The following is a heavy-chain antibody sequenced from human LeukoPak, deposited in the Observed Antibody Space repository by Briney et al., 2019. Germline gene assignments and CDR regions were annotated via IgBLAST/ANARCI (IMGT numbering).Heavy chain of an antibody. Sequence: LETLSLTCAVYGGSFSGYYWSWIRQPPGKGLEWIGEINHSGSTNYNPSLKSRATISVDTSKNQFSLKLSSVTAADTAVYYCARGPRSSGWYVNYWGQGTLVTVSS. J-gene: IGHJ4*02. CDR3: ARGPRSSGWYVNY. V-gene: IGHV4-34*01. CDR1: GGSFSGYY. CDR2: INHSGST. D-gene: IGHD6-19*01.